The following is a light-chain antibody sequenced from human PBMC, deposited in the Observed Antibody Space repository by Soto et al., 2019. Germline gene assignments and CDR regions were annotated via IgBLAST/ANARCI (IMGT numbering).Light chain of an antibody. CDR2: AAA. V-gene: IGKV1-6*01. J-gene: IGKJ1*01. Sequence: AIQMTQSPSSLSASVGDRVTITCRASQGIRNDLGWYQQKPGKAPTVLIFAAASLQRGVPSRFSGSGSGTDFTLTISSLQPEDVETYYCLQDYNYPHTFGQGTKVEIK. CDR3: LQDYNYPHT. CDR1: QGIRND.